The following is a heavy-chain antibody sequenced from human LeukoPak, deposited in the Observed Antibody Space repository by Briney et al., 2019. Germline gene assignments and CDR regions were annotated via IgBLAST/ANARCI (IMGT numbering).Heavy chain of an antibody. CDR1: GYSFTNYW. D-gene: IGHD6-6*01. V-gene: IGHV5-51*01. J-gene: IGHJ3*02. CDR3: AREHSSSSGAFDI. CDR2: IYPGDSET. Sequence: GESLKISCKGSGYSFTNYWIGWVRQMPGSGLEWMGIIYPGDSETIYSPSFQGQVTISADKSISTAYLQWRSLKASDTAMYYCAREHSSSSGAFDIWGQGTMVTVSS.